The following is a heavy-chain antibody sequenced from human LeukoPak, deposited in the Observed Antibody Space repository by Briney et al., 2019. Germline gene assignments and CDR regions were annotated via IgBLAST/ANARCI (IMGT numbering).Heavy chain of an antibody. D-gene: IGHD1-26*01. Sequence: SETLSLTCTVSGGSISSYYWSWIRQPPGKGLEWIRYIYYSGSTNYNPSLKSRVTISVDTSKNQFSLKLSSVTAADTAVYYCARVLVGATFSANAFDIWGQGTMVTVSS. CDR3: ARVLVGATFSANAFDI. V-gene: IGHV4-59*01. CDR1: GGSISSYY. J-gene: IGHJ3*02. CDR2: IYYSGST.